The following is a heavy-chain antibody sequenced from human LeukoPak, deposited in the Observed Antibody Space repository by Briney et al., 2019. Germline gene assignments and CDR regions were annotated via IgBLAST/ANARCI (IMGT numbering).Heavy chain of an antibody. Sequence: ASVKVSCKASGGTFSSYAISWVRQAPGQGLEWMGRIIPILGIANYAQKFQGRVTITADKSTSTAYMELSSLRSEDTAAYYCARDQGGAYGAIRYYYGMDVWGQGTTVTVSS. D-gene: IGHD4-17*01. CDR2: IIPILGIA. CDR3: ARDQGGAYGAIRYYYGMDV. CDR1: GGTFSSYA. V-gene: IGHV1-69*04. J-gene: IGHJ6*02.